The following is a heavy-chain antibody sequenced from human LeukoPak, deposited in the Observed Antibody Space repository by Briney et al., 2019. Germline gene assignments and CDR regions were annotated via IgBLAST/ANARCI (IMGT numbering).Heavy chain of an antibody. D-gene: IGHD2-2*02. CDR1: GFTFNTYS. J-gene: IGHJ4*02. Sequence: GGSLRLSCAASGFTFNTYSMNWVRQAPGKGLEWVSYISSSSYIYYADSVKGRFTISRDNAKNSLYLQMNSLRAEDTAVYYCARDACSTTSCDIYNFDYWGQGDLVTVSS. CDR2: ISSSSYI. V-gene: IGHV3-21*01. CDR3: ARDACSTTSCDIYNFDY.